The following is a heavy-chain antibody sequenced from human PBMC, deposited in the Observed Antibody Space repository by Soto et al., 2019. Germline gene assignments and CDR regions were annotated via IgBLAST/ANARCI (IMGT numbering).Heavy chain of an antibody. V-gene: IGHV4-30-4*01. CDR2: IYYSGST. CDR3: ASGGYYDILPGYYPDY. D-gene: IGHD3-9*01. Sequence: QVQLQESGPGLVKPSQTLSLTCTVSGGSISSGDYYWSWIRQPPGKGLEWIGYIYYSGSTYYNPSHKSRVTTSVDTSKNQCSLKLRSVTAADTAVYYCASGGYYDILPGYYPDYWGQGTLVTVSS. CDR1: GGSISSGDYY. J-gene: IGHJ4*02.